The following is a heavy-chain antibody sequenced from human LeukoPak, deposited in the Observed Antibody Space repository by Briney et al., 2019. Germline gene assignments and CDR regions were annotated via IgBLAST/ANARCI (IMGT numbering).Heavy chain of an antibody. Sequence: PSETLSLTCTVSGGSISSYYWSWIRQPPGKGLEWIGRIYTSGSTNYNPSLKSRVTMSVDTSKNQFSLKLSSVTAADTAVYYCARSRGSSGYPSNYYYYYMDVWGKGTTVTVSS. V-gene: IGHV4-4*07. D-gene: IGHD3-22*01. CDR3: ARSRGSSGYPSNYYYYYMDV. CDR1: GGSISSYY. CDR2: IYTSGST. J-gene: IGHJ6*03.